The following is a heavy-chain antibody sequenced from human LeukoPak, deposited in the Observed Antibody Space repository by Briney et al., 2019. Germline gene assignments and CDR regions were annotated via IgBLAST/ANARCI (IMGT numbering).Heavy chain of an antibody. CDR2: INPLSGGT. V-gene: IGHV1-2*02. CDR3: ARGHDNTGYNYFDY. Sequence: KVSCKASGYIFTDYYIHWVRQAPGQGLQRMGWINPLSGGTNYAQKFRGRVTMTRDTSIATIYMDLSSLMSDDTAVYYCARGHDNTGYNYFDYWGQGTLVTASS. CDR1: GYIFTDYY. D-gene: IGHD5-18*01. J-gene: IGHJ4*02.